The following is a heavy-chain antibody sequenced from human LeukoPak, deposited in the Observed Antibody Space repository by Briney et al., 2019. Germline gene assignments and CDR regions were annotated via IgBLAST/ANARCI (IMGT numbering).Heavy chain of an antibody. Sequence: GGSLRLSCSASGFTFSTYAMHWVRQAPGKGLEYVSAISSNGGRTYYADSVKGRFTISRDNSKNTLYLQMSSLRAEDTAMYYCVNGDQSSWYRTLLYWGQGTLVTVSS. J-gene: IGHJ4*02. V-gene: IGHV3-64D*06. D-gene: IGHD6-13*01. CDR2: ISSNGGRT. CDR1: GFTFSTYA. CDR3: VNGDQSSWYRTLLY.